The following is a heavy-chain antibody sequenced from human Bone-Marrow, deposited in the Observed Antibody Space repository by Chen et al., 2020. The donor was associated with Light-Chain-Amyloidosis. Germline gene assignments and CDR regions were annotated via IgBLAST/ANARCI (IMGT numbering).Heavy chain of an antibody. CDR2: ITTSSNYI. J-gene: IGHJ3*02. CDR3: VRHLGAWDDRDAFDI. D-gene: IGHD1-1*01. Sequence: EVQLVESGGGLVQPGRSLRLSCAASGFTFDDYAMHWVRQAPGKGLEWVSSITTSSNYIYYADSVKGRFTISRDNAKNSLYLQMNSLRAEDTAMYYCVRHLGAWDDRDAFDIWGQGTMVTVSS. V-gene: IGHV3-21*01. CDR1: GFTFDDYA.